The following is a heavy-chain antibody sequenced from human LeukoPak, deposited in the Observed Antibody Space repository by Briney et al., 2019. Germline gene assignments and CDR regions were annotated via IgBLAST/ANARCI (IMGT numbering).Heavy chain of an antibody. V-gene: IGHV1-8*01. CDR1: GYTFTSYD. D-gene: IGHD3-10*01. CDR3: ARREYGSGSYHLVY. J-gene: IGHJ4*02. Sequence: ASVKVSCKASGYTFTSYDINWVRQATGQGLEWMVWMNPNSGNTGYAQKCQGRVTMTTNTSISTAYMELSSLRSEDTSVYYCARREYGSGSYHLVYWGQGTLVTVSS. CDR2: MNPNSGNT.